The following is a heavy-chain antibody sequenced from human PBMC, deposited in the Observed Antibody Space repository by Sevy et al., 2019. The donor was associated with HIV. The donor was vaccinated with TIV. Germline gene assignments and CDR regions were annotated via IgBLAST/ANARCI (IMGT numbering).Heavy chain of an antibody. V-gene: IGHV6-1*01. CDR1: GDSVSSNSPA. Sequence: SQTLSLTCAISGDSVSSNSPAWNWIRQSPSRGLEWLGRTCYRSKWYNDYAVSVKSRITINPDTSKNQFSLQLNSVTPEDTAVYYCARGWLRSGFDIWGQWTMVTVSS. J-gene: IGHJ3*02. CDR3: ARGWLRSGFDI. CDR2: TCYRSKWYN. D-gene: IGHD5-12*01.